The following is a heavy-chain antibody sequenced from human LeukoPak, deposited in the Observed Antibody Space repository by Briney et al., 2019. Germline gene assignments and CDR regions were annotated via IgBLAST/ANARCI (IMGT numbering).Heavy chain of an antibody. CDR1: GFTYGDYA. CDR3: TRVEPSIAAAGPFDY. J-gene: IGHJ4*02. Sequence: GGPLSLSCTACGFTYGDYAMSWARQARGKGREWGGFIRSKAYCGKTEYAASVKGRFTISRDDSKSIAYLQMNSLKTEDTAVYYCTRVEPSIAAAGPFDYWGQGTLVTVSS. CDR2: IRSKAYCGKT. D-gene: IGHD6-13*01. V-gene: IGHV3-49*04.